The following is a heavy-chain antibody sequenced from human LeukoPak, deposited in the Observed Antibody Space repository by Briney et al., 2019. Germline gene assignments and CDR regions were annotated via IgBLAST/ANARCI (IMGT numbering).Heavy chain of an antibody. D-gene: IGHD4-23*01. Sequence: PGGSLRLSCAGSGFTFGGYGMHWFRQTPGKGLEWVSSIRGSDRNTYYADSVKGRFAISRDNSKNTLYLQMNSLRVEDTAVYYCAKDVFGDYGGLDYWGQGTLVTVSS. J-gene: IGHJ4*02. CDR2: IRGSDRNT. V-gene: IGHV3-23*01. CDR1: GFTFGGYG. CDR3: AKDVFGDYGGLDY.